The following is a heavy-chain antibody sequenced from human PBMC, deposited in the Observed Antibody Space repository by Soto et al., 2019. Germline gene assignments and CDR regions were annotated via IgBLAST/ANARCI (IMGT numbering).Heavy chain of an antibody. J-gene: IGHJ4*02. Sequence: DVQLLESGGDLVQPGGSLRLSCAASGVIFSNYAMSWVRQAPGKGLEWVSLIRGSGGPTNYADSVKGRFTVSRDNSKNILLLQMNSLRAEDTAVYYCVKDFRVGYDWTHDWGQGTLVTVSS. CDR3: VKDFRVGYDWTHD. CDR1: GVIFSNYA. CDR2: IRGSGGPT. V-gene: IGHV3-23*01. D-gene: IGHD5-12*01.